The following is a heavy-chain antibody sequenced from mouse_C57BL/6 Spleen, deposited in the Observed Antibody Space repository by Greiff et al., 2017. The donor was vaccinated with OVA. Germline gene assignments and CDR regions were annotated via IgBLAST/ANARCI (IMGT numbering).Heavy chain of an antibody. CDR1: GYSITSGYY. V-gene: IGHV3-6*01. CDR2: ISYDGSN. Sequence: VQLQQSGPGLVKPSQSLSLTCSVTGYSITSGYYWNWIRQFPGNKLEWMGYISYDGSNNYNPSLKNRISITRDTSKNQFFLKLNSVTTEDTATYYCARGGYYDYPYAMDYWGQGTSVTVSS. J-gene: IGHJ4*01. CDR3: ARGGYYDYPYAMDY. D-gene: IGHD2-4*01.